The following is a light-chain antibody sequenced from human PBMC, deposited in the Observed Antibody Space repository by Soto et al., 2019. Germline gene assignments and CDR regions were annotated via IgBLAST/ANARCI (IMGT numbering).Light chain of an antibody. CDR2: DVS. V-gene: IGLV2-14*01. CDR1: SSDVGGYNY. J-gene: IGLJ1*01. Sequence: QSVLTQPASVSGSPGQSITISCTGTSSDVGGYNYVSWYQQHPGKAPKLMIYDVSNRPSGVSNRFSGSKSGNTASLTISGLQAEDEADYYCSSYTSRSTLHVFGTGTKVTVL. CDR3: SSYTSRSTLHV.